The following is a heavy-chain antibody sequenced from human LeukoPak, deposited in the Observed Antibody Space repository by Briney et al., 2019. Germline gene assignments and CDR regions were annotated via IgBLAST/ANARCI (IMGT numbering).Heavy chain of an antibody. CDR3: ARDNSGNGWFYFDY. V-gene: IGHV4-31*03. CDR2: IYYSGST. J-gene: IGHJ4*02. CDR1: GGSISSGGYY. D-gene: IGHD1-26*01. Sequence: SETLSLTCTVSGGSISSGGYYWSWIRQHPGKGLEWIGYIYYSGSTYYSPSLKSRVTISVDTSKNQFSLKLSSVTAADTAVYYCARDNSGNGWFYFDYWGQGTLVTVSS.